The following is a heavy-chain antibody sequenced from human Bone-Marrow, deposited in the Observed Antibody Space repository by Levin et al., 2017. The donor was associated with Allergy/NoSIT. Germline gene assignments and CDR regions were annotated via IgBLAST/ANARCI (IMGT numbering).Heavy chain of an antibody. J-gene: IGHJ6*03. Sequence: SETLSLTCAVSGYSISDYHWGWIRQPPGKGLEWIGSIYHSGGTNYNPSLKSRVTISVDTSKNQFSLKLSSVTAADTAVYYCAREYYLDVWGKGTTVTVSS. CDR2: IYHSGGT. V-gene: IGHV4-38-2*02. CDR3: AREYYLDV. CDR1: GYSISDYH.